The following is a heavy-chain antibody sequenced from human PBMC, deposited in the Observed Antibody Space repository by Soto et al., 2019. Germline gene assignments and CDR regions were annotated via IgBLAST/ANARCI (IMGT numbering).Heavy chain of an antibody. Sequence: QVQLQESGPGLVKPSGTLSLTCAVSGGSISSSNWWSWVRQPPGKGLEWIGEIYHSGNTNYNPSLKSRVTISVDKPKNQFSLKLSSVTAADTAVYYCARVSGSYYYGMDVWGQGTTVTVSS. CDR2: IYHSGNT. V-gene: IGHV4-4*02. CDR3: ARVSGSYYYGMDV. D-gene: IGHD1-26*01. J-gene: IGHJ6*02. CDR1: GGSISSSNW.